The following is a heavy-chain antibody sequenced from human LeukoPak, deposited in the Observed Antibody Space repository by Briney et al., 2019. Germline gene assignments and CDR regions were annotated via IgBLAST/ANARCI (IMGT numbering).Heavy chain of an antibody. Sequence: SQTLSLTCAVSGGSISSYCWSWIRQPPGKGLAWIGYIYYSGSTNYNPSLKSRVTISVDTSKNQFSLKLSSVTAADTAVYYCARAGEDIVATTEPPFDYWGQGTLVTVSS. J-gene: IGHJ4*02. V-gene: IGHV4-59*01. CDR1: GGSISSYC. CDR2: IYYSGST. CDR3: ARAGEDIVATTEPPFDY. D-gene: IGHD5-12*01.